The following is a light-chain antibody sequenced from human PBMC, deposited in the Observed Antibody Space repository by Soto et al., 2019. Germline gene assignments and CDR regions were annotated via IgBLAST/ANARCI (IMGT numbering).Light chain of an antibody. CDR1: QSISSTY. CDR2: AAS. V-gene: IGKV3-20*01. CDR3: QQYYASSWT. J-gene: IGKJ1*01. Sequence: EIVLTQSPGTLSLSPGERATLSCRASQSISSTYLAWYRQKPGQAPRLLIYAASSRATGIPDRFSGSGSGTDFTLTIGRLEPEDFAVYYCQQYYASSWTFGQGTKVDIK.